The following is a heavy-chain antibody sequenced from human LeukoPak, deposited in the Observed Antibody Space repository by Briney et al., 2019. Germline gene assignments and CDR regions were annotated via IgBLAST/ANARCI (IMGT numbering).Heavy chain of an antibody. CDR3: ARGIKNRRDGYKPMPSGYYYMDV. CDR1: GGSISSYY. D-gene: IGHD5-24*01. Sequence: PSETLSLTCTVSGGSISSYYWSWIRQPPGKGLEWIGYIYYSGSTNYNPSLKSRVTISVDTSKNQFSLKLSSVTAADTAVYYCARGIKNRRDGYKPMPSGYYYMDVWGKGTTVTVSS. CDR2: IYYSGST. V-gene: IGHV4-59*01. J-gene: IGHJ6*03.